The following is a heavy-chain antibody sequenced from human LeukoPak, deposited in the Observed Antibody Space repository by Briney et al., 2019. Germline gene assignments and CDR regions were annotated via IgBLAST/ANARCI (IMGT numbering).Heavy chain of an antibody. J-gene: IGHJ4*02. D-gene: IGHD3-10*01. CDR1: GGSFSGYY. V-gene: IGHV4-34*01. Sequence: PSETLSLTCAVYGGSFSGYYWSWIRQPPGKGLEWIGEINHSGSTNYNPSLKSRVTISVDTSKNQFSLKLSSVTAADTAVYYCARWFYGSGSYRYWGQGTLVTVSS. CDR2: INHSGST. CDR3: ARWFYGSGSYRY.